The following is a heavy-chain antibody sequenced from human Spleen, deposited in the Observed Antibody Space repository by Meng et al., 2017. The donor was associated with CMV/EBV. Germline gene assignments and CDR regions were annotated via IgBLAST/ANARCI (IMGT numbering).Heavy chain of an antibody. V-gene: IGHV4-59*12. CDR2: VFYTGST. D-gene: IGHD6-6*01. CDR1: GGSLSTYW. Sequence: SETLSLTCSVSGGSLSTYWWSWIRQPPGKGLEWIGYVFYTGSTNYNPSLNSRVTISIDTSKNEFSLNLFSVTAADTAVYYCARGRVRYSSSSTMYYFDYWGQGTLVTVSS. J-gene: IGHJ4*02. CDR3: ARGRVRYSSSSTMYYFDY.